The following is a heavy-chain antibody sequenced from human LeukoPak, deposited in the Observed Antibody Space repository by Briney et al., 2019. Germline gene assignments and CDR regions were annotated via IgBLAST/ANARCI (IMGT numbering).Heavy chain of an antibody. D-gene: IGHD2-8*01. CDR2: INPNSGGA. J-gene: IGHJ5*02. Sequence: GASVKVSCKASGYTFTVYYMYWVRQAPGQGLDWMGWINPNSGGANYAQKFQGRVTMTRDTSISTAYMELSRLRSDDTAVYYCARAGAPYCTNGVCYEKNWFDPWGQGTLVTVSS. CDR1: GYTFTVYY. CDR3: ARAGAPYCTNGVCYEKNWFDP. V-gene: IGHV1-2*02.